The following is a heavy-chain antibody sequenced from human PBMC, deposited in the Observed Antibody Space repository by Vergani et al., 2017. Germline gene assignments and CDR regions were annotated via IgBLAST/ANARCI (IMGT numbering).Heavy chain of an antibody. Sequence: QVQLVQSGAEVKKPGASVRVSCKASGYTFTSYFIHWVRQAPGQGLEWMGIINPSGGSTSYAQKFQGRVTLTRDTSTSTVSMEPSSLRSEDTAVYYCARDEGYSGSLLEIDYWGQGTLVTVSS. J-gene: IGHJ4*02. CDR1: GYTFTSYF. CDR2: INPSGGST. CDR3: ARDEGYSGSLLEIDY. D-gene: IGHD1-26*01. V-gene: IGHV1-46*01.